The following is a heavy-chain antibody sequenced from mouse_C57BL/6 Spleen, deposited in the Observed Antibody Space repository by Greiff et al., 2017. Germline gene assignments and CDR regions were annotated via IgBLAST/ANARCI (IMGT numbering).Heavy chain of an antibody. Sequence: VQLQQPGAELVMPGASVKLSCKASGYTSTSYWMHWVKQRPGQGLEWIGEIDPSDSYTNYNQKFKGKSTLTVDKSSSTAYMQLSSLTSEDSAVYYCARRGTTVEGYFDYWGQGTTLTVSS. J-gene: IGHJ2*01. CDR1: GYTSTSYW. CDR2: IDPSDSYT. V-gene: IGHV1-69*01. CDR3: ARRGTTVEGYFDY. D-gene: IGHD1-1*01.